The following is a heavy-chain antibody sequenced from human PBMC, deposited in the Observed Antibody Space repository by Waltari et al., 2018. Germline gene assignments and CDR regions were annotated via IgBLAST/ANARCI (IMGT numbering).Heavy chain of an antibody. V-gene: IGHV3-74*01. Sequence: ELRLWESGGGFFRPGGSLPVPGAASGFPSGRTRIHWVRQAPGKGLVWVSRINSDGTSTTYADSVKGRFTISRDNAKNTLYLQMNSLRAEDTAVYYCARVYFDALDIWGQGTMVTVSS. D-gene: IGHD2-8*01. CDR3: ARVYFDALDI. J-gene: IGHJ3*02. CDR2: INSDGTST. CDR1: GFPSGRTR.